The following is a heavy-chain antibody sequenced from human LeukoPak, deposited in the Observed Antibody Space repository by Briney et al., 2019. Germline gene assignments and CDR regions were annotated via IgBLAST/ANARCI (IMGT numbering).Heavy chain of an antibody. V-gene: IGHV4-39*07. CDR3: ARAFGDFWSGYRRGDYYYYMDV. J-gene: IGHJ6*03. CDR2: INHSGST. Sequence: SETLSLTCTVSGGSISSSSYYWSWIRQPPGKGLEWIGEINHSGSTNYNPSLKSRVTISVDTSKNQFSLKLSSVTAADTAVYYCARAFGDFWSGYRRGDYYYYMDVWGKGTTVTVSS. D-gene: IGHD3-3*01. CDR1: GGSISSSSYY.